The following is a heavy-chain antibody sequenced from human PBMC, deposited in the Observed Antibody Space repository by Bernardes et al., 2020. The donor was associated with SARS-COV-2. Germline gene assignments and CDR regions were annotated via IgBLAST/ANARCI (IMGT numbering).Heavy chain of an antibody. CDR3: ARGPNSANYYVGDY. Sequence: GGSLRLSCAASGFTFSTHWMHWVRQAPGKGLVWVSRINSAGSSPTYADSVKGRFTISRDNAKNTLYLQMNSLRAEDTAVYYCARGPNSANYYVGDYWGQGTLVTVSS. CDR2: INSAGSSP. V-gene: IGHV3-74*01. D-gene: IGHD1-26*01. CDR1: GFTFSTHW. J-gene: IGHJ4*02.